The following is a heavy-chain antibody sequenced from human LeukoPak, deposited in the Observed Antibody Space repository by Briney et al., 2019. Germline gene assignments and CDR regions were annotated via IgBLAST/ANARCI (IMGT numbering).Heavy chain of an antibody. CDR3: ARQEGYGSGSYTYYFDY. D-gene: IGHD3-10*01. CDR1: GSIFTSYW. CDR2: IYPGDSDT. J-gene: IGHJ4*02. Sequence: GASPKIPCKGPGSIFTSYWIDRVRQMPGKGLEWRGIIYPGDSDTRYSPSFQGQVTISADKSISTAYLQWSSLKASDTAMYYCARQEGYGSGSYTYYFDYWGQGTLVTVSS. V-gene: IGHV5-51*01.